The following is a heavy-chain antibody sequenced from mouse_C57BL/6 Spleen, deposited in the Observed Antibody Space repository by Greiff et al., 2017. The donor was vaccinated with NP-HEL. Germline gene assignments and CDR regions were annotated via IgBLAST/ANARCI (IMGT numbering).Heavy chain of an antibody. V-gene: IGHV1-82*01. J-gene: IGHJ2*01. CDR2: IYPGDGDT. CDR3: EREDYNGSSYDFDY. Sequence: QVQLQQSGPELVKPGASVKISCKASGYAFSSSWMNWVKQRPGKGLEWIGRIYPGDGDTNYNGKFKGKATLTADKSSSTAYMQLSSLTSEDSAVSFCEREDYNGSSYDFDYWAQGTTLTVSS. CDR1: GYAFSSSW. D-gene: IGHD1-1*01.